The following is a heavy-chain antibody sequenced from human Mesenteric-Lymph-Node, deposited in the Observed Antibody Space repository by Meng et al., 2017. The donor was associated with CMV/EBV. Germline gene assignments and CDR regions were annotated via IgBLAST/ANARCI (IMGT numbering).Heavy chain of an antibody. D-gene: IGHD3-10*01. Sequence: KTSGYTFTGYYLHWVRQAPGQGLEYMGWINGDSGGTDYAQNFQGRVTMTRDISIRTAYMELRRLTSDDTAVYYCARDQYFASGTPPDFWGQGTLVTVSS. CDR3: ARDQYFASGTPPDF. V-gene: IGHV1-2*02. CDR2: INGDSGGT. J-gene: IGHJ4*02. CDR1: GYTFTGYY.